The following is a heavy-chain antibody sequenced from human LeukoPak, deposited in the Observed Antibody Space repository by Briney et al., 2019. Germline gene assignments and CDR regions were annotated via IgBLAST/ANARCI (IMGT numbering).Heavy chain of an antibody. CDR3: ARIRYSSRPGWFDP. J-gene: IGHJ5*02. D-gene: IGHD6-13*01. Sequence: SVKVSCKASGYTFTSYDINLVRQATGQGLEWMGWMNPNSGNTGYAQKFQGRVTMTRNTSISTAYMELSSLRSEETAVYYCARIRYSSRPGWFDPWGQGTLVTVSS. CDR2: MNPNSGNT. V-gene: IGHV1-8*01. CDR1: GYTFTSYD.